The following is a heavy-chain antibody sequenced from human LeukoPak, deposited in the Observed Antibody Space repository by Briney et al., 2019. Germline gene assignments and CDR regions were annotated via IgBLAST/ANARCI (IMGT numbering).Heavy chain of an antibody. V-gene: IGHV1-2*02. CDR1: GYTFTGYY. CDR3: ARAGSSSRWVNDY. Sequence: ASVKVSCKASGYTFTGYYMHWVRQAPGQGLEWMGWINPNSGGTNYAQKFQGRVTMTRDTSINTAYMELSGLTSDDTAVYYCARAGSSSRWVNDYWGQGTLVTVFS. CDR2: INPNSGGT. J-gene: IGHJ4*02. D-gene: IGHD6-13*01.